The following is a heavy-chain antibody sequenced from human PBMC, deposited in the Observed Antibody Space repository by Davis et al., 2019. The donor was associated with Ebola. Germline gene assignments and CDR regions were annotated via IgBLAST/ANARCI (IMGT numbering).Heavy chain of an antibody. CDR3: AKRDDSNDYPYYFDC. Sequence: GESLKISCAASGFTFSSYAMSWVRQTPGKGLEWVSGISGSDGSTYYADSVKGRFTISRDNSKNTMYLEMNSLRVEDTAMYYCAKRDDSNDYPYYFDCWGQGTLVTVSS. CDR1: GFTFSSYA. CDR2: ISGSDGST. V-gene: IGHV3-23*01. D-gene: IGHD4-11*01. J-gene: IGHJ4*02.